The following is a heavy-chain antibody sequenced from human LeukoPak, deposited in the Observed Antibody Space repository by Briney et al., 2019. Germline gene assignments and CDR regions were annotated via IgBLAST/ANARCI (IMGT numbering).Heavy chain of an antibody. CDR1: GFTFNNYG. D-gene: IGHD6-13*01. CDR2: IWYDGTTR. J-gene: IGHJ4*02. Sequence: PGGSLRLSCATSGFTFNNYGMHWVRQTPGKGLEWVAAIWYDGTTRFYADSVKGRLTISRDNSKNTLHLQMNSLRVEDTAVYYCARDSAGTVHYWGQGILVTVSS. CDR3: ARDSAGTVHY. V-gene: IGHV3-33*01.